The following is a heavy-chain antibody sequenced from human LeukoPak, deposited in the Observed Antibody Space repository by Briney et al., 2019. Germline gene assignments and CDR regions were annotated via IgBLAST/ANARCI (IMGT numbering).Heavy chain of an antibody. Sequence: SQTLSLTCAISGDSVSSNSVTWNWIRQSPSRGLEWLGRTYYRSRWYNDYAVPVRSRITINPDTSKNQFSLQLNSVSPEDTAVYYCARFSTGIGYYWGQGILVTVSS. CDR3: ARFSTGIGYY. D-gene: IGHD1-26*01. CDR2: TYYRSRWYN. V-gene: IGHV6-1*01. CDR1: GDSVSSNSVT. J-gene: IGHJ4*02.